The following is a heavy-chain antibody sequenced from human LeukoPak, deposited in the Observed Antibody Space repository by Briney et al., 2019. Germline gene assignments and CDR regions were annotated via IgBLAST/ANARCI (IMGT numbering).Heavy chain of an antibody. CDR1: GFTFSSYW. Sequence: PGGSLRLSCAASGFTFSSYWMSWIRQPPGKGLEWIGSIYYSGSTYYNPSLKSRVTISVDTSKNQFSLKLSSVTAADTAVYYCARGPASSGYYYFYWGQGTLVTVSS. V-gene: IGHV4-39*07. J-gene: IGHJ4*02. CDR2: IYYSGST. CDR3: ARGPASSGYYYFY. D-gene: IGHD3-22*01.